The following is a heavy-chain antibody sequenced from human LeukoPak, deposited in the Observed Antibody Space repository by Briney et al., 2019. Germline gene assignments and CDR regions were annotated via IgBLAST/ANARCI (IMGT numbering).Heavy chain of an antibody. J-gene: IGHJ4*02. D-gene: IGHD6-6*01. CDR1: GFTFSSYE. V-gene: IGHV3-48*03. Sequence: GGSLRLSCAASGFTFSSYEMNWVRQAPGKGLEWVSHISSSGSTINYADSVKGRFTISRDNAKNSLYLQMNSLRAEDTAVYYCARAYSSSTFDYWGQGTLVTVSS. CDR3: ARAYSSSTFDY. CDR2: ISSSGSTI.